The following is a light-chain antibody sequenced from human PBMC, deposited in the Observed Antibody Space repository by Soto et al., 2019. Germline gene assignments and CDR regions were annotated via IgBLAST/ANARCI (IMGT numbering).Light chain of an antibody. J-gene: IGKJ4*01. V-gene: IGKV1-5*03. CDR2: KAS. CDR3: QQYNTYPLT. CDR1: QSISNW. Sequence: DIQMPQSPSTLSASLGNRVTITCRASQSISNWLAWYQKKPGKAPNLLIYKASSLEGGVPSRFSGSGSGTEFTLTISSLQTDDFATYYCQQYNTYPLTFGGGTKV.